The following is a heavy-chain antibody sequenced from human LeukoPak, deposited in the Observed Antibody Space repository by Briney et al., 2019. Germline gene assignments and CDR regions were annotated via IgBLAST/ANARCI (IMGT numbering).Heavy chain of an antibody. J-gene: IGHJ5*02. CDR3: ARDGGRYSGWFDP. CDR1: GFTFSRFW. CDR2: IKQDGSEK. Sequence: GGSLRLSCAASGFTFSRFWMSWVRQAPGKGLEWVANIKQDGSEKYYVDSVKGRFTISRDNAKNSLYLQMNSLRAEDTAVYYCARDGGRYSGWFDPWGQGTLVTVSS. D-gene: IGHD2-15*01. V-gene: IGHV3-7*01.